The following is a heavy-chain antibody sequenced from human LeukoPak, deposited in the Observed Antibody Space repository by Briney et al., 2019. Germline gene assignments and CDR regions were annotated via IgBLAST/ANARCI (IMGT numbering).Heavy chain of an antibody. CDR2: IYYSGST. V-gene: IGHV4-39*07. Sequence: SETLSLTCTVSGGSISSSSYYWGWIRQPPGKGLEWIGSIYYSGSTYYNPPLKSRVTISVDTSKNQFSLKLSSVTAANTAVYYCALQAPKFDPWGQGTLVTVSS. D-gene: IGHD4-11*01. J-gene: IGHJ5*02. CDR1: GGSISSSSYY. CDR3: ALQAPKFDP.